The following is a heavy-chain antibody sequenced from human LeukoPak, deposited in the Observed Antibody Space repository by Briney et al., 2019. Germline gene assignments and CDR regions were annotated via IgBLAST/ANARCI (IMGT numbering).Heavy chain of an antibody. CDR1: GGSITTYY. J-gene: IGHJ6*03. CDR3: ARGGLRENYYYYYMDV. D-gene: IGHD4-17*01. CDR2: IYYSGST. Sequence: SETLSLTCTVSGGSITTYYWSWIRQPPGKGLEWIGYIYYSGSTNYNPSLKSRVTISVDTSKNQFSLKLSSVTAADTAVYYCARGGLRENYYYYYMDVWGKGTTVTVSS. V-gene: IGHV4-59*01.